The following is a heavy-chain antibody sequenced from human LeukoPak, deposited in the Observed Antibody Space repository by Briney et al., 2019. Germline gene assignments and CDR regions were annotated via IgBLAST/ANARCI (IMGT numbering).Heavy chain of an antibody. CDR3: ARDRSLGGPDKPWVAAAGTGEDSYYFDY. CDR2: ISAYNGNT. CDR1: GYTFNNYG. V-gene: IGHV1-18*01. D-gene: IGHD6-13*01. J-gene: IGHJ4*02. Sequence: GASVKVSCKASGYTFNNYGISWVRQAPGQGLEWMGWISAYNGNTNYAQKLQGRVTMTTDTSTSTAYMELRSLRSDDTAVYYCARDRSLGGPDKPWVAAAGTGEDSYYFDYWGQGTLVTVSS.